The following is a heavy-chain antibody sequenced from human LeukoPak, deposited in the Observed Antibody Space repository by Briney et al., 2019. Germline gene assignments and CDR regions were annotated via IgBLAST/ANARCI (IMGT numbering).Heavy chain of an antibody. V-gene: IGHV4-39*07. Sequence: SETLSLTCTVSGGSISSSSYYWGWIRQPPGKGLEWIGSIYYSGSTYYNPSLKSRVTISVDTSKNQFYLKLRSVTAADTAVYYCARVSRSGPYPYYYYMDVWGKGTTVTISS. D-gene: IGHD6-25*01. CDR2: IYYSGST. J-gene: IGHJ6*03. CDR3: ARVSRSGPYPYYYYMDV. CDR1: GGSISSSSYY.